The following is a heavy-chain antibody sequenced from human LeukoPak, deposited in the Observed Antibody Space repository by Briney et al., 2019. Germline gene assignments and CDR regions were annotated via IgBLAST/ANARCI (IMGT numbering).Heavy chain of an antibody. J-gene: IGHJ4*02. V-gene: IGHV3-23*01. CDR1: GFTFANFA. CDR2: ISDRGGIK. D-gene: IGHD4-17*01. Sequence: GGSLRLSCAASGFTFANFAMSWVRQAPGKGLEWVSDISDRGGIKNYADSVKGRFTISRDNSNNTLYLQMNSLRAEDTAVYFCAKKQTTTVTTLDYWGQETLVTVSS. CDR3: AKKQTTTVTTLDY.